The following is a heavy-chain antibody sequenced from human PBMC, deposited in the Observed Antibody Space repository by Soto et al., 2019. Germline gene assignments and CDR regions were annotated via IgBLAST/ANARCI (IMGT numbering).Heavy chain of an antibody. J-gene: IGHJ4*03. V-gene: IGHV2-5*02. CDR3: APRVYAGISSWDVGFFDY. CDR2: IYWDDDK. Sequence: QITLKESGPTLVKPPQTLTLTCTFSGFSLSTSGVGVGSIRQPTGKALERLAVIYWDDDKRHSPSLTSRLTLYKDSTKNQVVLTMTNLDPMDTATYYCAPRVYAGISSWDVGFFDYWGHGTLVTVCS. D-gene: IGHD3-16*01. CDR1: GFSLSTSGVG.